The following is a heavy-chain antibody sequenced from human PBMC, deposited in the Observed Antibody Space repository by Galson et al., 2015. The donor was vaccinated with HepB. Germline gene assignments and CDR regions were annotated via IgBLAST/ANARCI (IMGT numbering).Heavy chain of an antibody. Sequence: LRLSCAASGFTFSSYGMHWVRQAPGKGLEWVAFIRYDGSNKYHADSVKGRFTISRDNSKNTLYLQMNSLRAEDTAVYYCAKRGYSYGWEYYFDYWGQGTLVTVSS. CDR1: GFTFSSYG. D-gene: IGHD5-18*01. CDR2: IRYDGSNK. V-gene: IGHV3-30*02. J-gene: IGHJ4*02. CDR3: AKRGYSYGWEYYFDY.